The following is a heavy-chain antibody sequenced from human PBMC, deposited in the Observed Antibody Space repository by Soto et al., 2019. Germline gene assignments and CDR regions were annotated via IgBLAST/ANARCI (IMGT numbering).Heavy chain of an antibody. CDR3: ARFNCISSSCYEGYFDY. D-gene: IGHD2-2*01. Sequence: QVQLVQSGAEVKKPGASVKVSCKTSGYTFTTYGISWVRQAPGQGLEWMGWISTDIGNTNYAQKVQDRVTMTTDTSTSTAYMELRSLRSDDPAVYYCARFNCISSSCYEGYFDYWGQGTLVTVSS. CDR1: GYTFTTYG. CDR2: ISTDIGNT. V-gene: IGHV1-18*01. J-gene: IGHJ4*02.